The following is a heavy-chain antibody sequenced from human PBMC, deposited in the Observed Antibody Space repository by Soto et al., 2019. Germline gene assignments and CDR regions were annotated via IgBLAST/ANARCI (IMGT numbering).Heavy chain of an antibody. CDR3: ARGMDASKSCNY. D-gene: IGHD2-2*01. Sequence: QVQLQHGGPGLLRPSETLSLTCDVLGGSFSNYYWCWIRQPPGKGLEWIGEIHPIGSTHFNPSLPRIDSTSNDTSKSQFPLKVTSVTGTDTAIYSGARGMDASKSCNYWSQGTLVTVSS. J-gene: IGHJ4*02. CDR1: GGSFSNYY. CDR2: IHPIGST. V-gene: IGHV4-34*01.